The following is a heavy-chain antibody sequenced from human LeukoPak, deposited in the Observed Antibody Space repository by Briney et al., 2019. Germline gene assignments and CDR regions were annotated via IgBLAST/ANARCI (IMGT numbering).Heavy chain of an antibody. CDR2: ISTSSIYT. V-gene: IGHV3-21*06. Sequence: GGSLRLSCAASGFTFSRYTMNWVRQAPGKGLEWVSSISTSSIYTYYADSVKGRFTISRDNAKNSLYLQMNSLRAEDTAVYYCARDGVAELMSALDYWGQGILVTVSS. CDR3: ARDGVAELMSALDY. CDR1: GFTFSRYT. D-gene: IGHD1-26*01. J-gene: IGHJ4*02.